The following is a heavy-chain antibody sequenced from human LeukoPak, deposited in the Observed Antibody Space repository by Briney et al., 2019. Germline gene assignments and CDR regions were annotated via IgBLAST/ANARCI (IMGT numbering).Heavy chain of an antibody. D-gene: IGHD6-19*01. CDR3: ARDSVASRLKSYYYGMDV. J-gene: IGHJ6*02. CDR1: GYTFTSYG. Sequence: GASVKVSCKASGYTFTSYGISWVRQAPGQGLEWMGWISAYNGNTNYAQKLQGRVTMTTDTYTSTAYMDLRSLRSDDTAVYYCARDSVASRLKSYYYGMDVWGQGTTVTVSS. V-gene: IGHV1-18*01. CDR2: ISAYNGNT.